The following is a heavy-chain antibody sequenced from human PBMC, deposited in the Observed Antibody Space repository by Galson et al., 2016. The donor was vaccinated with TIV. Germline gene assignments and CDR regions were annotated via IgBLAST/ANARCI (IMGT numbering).Heavy chain of an antibody. V-gene: IGHV1-69*05. CDR2: IIPMSGAS. D-gene: IGHD3-22*01. CDR3: VRSGTYYYDSSGDN. Sequence: SVKVSCKASGGTFSNFAISWVRQAPGQGLEWIGGIIPMSGASKYAQRFQGRVTMTTDESTRTADMELSSLRSEDTAVYYCVRSGTYYYDSSGDNWGQGTLVTVSS. J-gene: IGHJ4*02. CDR1: GGTFSNFA.